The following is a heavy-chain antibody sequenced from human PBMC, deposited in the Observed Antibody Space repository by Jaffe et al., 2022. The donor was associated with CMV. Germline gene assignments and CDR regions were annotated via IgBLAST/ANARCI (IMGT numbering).Heavy chain of an antibody. CDR2: IYYSGST. J-gene: IGHJ6*03. D-gene: IGHD3-3*01. Sequence: QLQLQESGPGLVKPSETLSLTCTVSGGSISSSSYYWGWIRQPPGKGLEWIGSIYYSGSTYYNPSLKSRVTISVDTSKNQFSLKLSSVTAADTAVYYCARQYDFWSGYPAYYYYYYMDVWGKGTTVTVSS. CDR1: GGSISSSSYY. CDR3: ARQYDFWSGYPAYYYYYYMDV. V-gene: IGHV4-39*01.